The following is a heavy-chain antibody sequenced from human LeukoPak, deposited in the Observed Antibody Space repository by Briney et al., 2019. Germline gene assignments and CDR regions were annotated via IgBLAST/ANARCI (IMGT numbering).Heavy chain of an antibody. CDR1: GGSISSGSYY. J-gene: IGHJ4*02. D-gene: IGHD5-18*01. V-gene: IGHV4-61*02. CDR2: IYTSGGT. Sequence: SETLSLTCTVSGGSISSGSYYWSWIRQPAGKGLEWIGRIYTSGGTNYNPSLKSRVTISVDTSKNQFSLKLSSVTAADTAVYYCARDRGSGQLWFYWGQGTLVTVSS. CDR3: ARDRGSGQLWFY.